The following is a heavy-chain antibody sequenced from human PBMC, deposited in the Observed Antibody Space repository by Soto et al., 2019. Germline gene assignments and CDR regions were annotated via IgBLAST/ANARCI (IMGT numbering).Heavy chain of an antibody. CDR2: IDSRGRTL. J-gene: IGHJ4*02. D-gene: IGHD6-6*01. Sequence: GGSLRLSCVASGFTFTDYSMSWIRQAPGKWLEWLAFIDSRGRTLSYADSVKGRFTISRDNAKNSLYLQVHSLRADDTAVYYCARQAARNYIDSXGQGDVVTVS. V-gene: IGHV3-11*01. CDR3: ARQAARNYIDS. CDR1: GFTFTDYS.